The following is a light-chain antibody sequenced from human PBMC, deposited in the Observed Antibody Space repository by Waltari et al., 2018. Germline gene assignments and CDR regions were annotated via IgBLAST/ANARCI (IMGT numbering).Light chain of an antibody. J-gene: IGKJ3*01. V-gene: IGKV1-12*01. Sequence: DIQMTQSPSSVSASVGDGVTITCRASRDISTWLAWYQQKPGKTPNLLIYDGYTLQSGVPSRFSGSGSGTEFTLTISSLQPEDFATYYCLQHNSYPFTFGPGTKVDIK. CDR3: LQHNSYPFT. CDR1: RDISTW. CDR2: DGY.